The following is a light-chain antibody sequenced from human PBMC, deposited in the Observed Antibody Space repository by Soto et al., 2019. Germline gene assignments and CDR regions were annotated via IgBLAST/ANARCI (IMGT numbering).Light chain of an antibody. CDR2: AAS. Sequence: DIQMTQSPSSLSASVGDRVTITCRASQSISNYLNWYQQKPGKAPKFLIYAASSLQSGVPSRFSGSGSGTDFTLTISSLQPEDFATYYCQQSDNTPLTFGGGTKVEIK. J-gene: IGKJ4*01. CDR3: QQSDNTPLT. CDR1: QSISNY. V-gene: IGKV1-39*01.